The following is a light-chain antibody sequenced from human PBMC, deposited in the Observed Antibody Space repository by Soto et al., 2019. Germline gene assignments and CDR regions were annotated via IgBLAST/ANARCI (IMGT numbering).Light chain of an antibody. CDR1: QGISNN. J-gene: IGKJ4*02. CDR3: QKYNSAPRT. CDR2: AAS. Sequence: DIQMTQSPSSLSASVGDRVTITCRASQGISNNLAWYQQKPGKVPKLLIYAASTLQSGLPSRFSGSGSGTDFTLTISSLQPEDGATYYCQKYNSAPRTFGGGTKVEIK. V-gene: IGKV1-27*01.